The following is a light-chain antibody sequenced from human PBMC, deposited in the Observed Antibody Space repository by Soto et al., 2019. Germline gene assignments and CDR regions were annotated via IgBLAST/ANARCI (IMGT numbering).Light chain of an antibody. J-gene: IGLJ2*01. CDR3: GTWDSSLSAHVV. CDR2: DNN. Sequence: QSVLTQPPSVSAAPGQKVTISCSGSSSNIGNNYVSWYQQLQGTAPKLLIYDNNRRPSGIPDRFSGSESGTSATLGITGLQTGDEADYYCGTWDSSLSAHVVFGGGTKLTVL. V-gene: IGLV1-51*01. CDR1: SSNIGNNY.